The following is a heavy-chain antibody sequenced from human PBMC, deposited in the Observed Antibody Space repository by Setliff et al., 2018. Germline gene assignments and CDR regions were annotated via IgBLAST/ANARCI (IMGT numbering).Heavy chain of an antibody. J-gene: IGHJ4*02. CDR2: ISYDGSNK. Sequence: AGGSLRLSCAASGFTFSSYAMHWVRQAPGKGLEWVAVISYDGSNKYYADSVKGRFTISRDNSKNTLYLQMNSLRAEDTAVYYCARDRLRSDSPWGYFDYWGQGTLVTVSS. CDR1: GFTFSSYA. CDR3: ARDRLRSDSPWGYFDY. V-gene: IGHV3-30*04. D-gene: IGHD3-16*01.